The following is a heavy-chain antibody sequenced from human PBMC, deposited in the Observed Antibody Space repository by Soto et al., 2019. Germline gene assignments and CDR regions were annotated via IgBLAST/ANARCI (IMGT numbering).Heavy chain of an antibody. Sequence: QVQLVESGGGVVQPGRSPRLSCAASGVTFSRYGMHWVRQAPGKGLEWVAVIWYDGSNKYYADSVKGRFTISRDNSKNILYRQINSLRAEDTAVYYCARDDLGFRGGDCPIWGMDVWGQGTTVTVSS. CDR1: GVTFSRYG. J-gene: IGHJ6*02. D-gene: IGHD2-21*01. CDR3: ARDDLGFRGGDCPIWGMDV. V-gene: IGHV3-33*01. CDR2: IWYDGSNK.